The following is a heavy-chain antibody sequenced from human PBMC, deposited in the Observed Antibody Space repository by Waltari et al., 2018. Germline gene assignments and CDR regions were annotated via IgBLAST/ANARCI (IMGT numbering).Heavy chain of an antibody. CDR3: ARDGHYYDSSGYLNYFDY. J-gene: IGHJ4*02. Sequence: EVQLVESGGGLIQPGGSLRLSCAASGFTVSSNYMSWVRQAPGKGLEWVSVIYSGGSTYYADSVKGRFTISRDNSKNTLYLQMNSLRAEDTAVYYCARDGHYYDSSGYLNYFDYWGQGTLVTVSS. CDR2: IYSGGST. D-gene: IGHD3-22*01. CDR1: GFTVSSNY. V-gene: IGHV3-53*01.